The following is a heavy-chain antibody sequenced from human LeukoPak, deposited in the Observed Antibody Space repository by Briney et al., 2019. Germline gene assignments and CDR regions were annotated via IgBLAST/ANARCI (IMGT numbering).Heavy chain of an antibody. D-gene: IGHD1-26*01. Sequence: GASVKVSCKASGYTFTGYYIHWIRQAPGQGLEWMGWINPTRGATTYAPKFKGRVTMTRDTSISTAYMELSSLRSDDSAIYYCARDRPLGATRQDFDSWGQGTLVTVSS. CDR3: ARDRPLGATRQDFDS. V-gene: IGHV1-2*02. CDR1: GYTFTGYY. CDR2: INPTRGAT. J-gene: IGHJ4*02.